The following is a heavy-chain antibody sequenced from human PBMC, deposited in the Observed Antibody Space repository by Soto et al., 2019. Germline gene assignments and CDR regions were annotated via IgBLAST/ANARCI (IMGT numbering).Heavy chain of an antibody. CDR1: VFTFSSYW. CDR2: INSDGSST. V-gene: IGHV3-74*01. Sequence: GPLRLSCAASVFTFSSYWMHWVRQAPGKGLVWVSRINSDGSSTSYADSVKGRFTISRDNAKNTLDLQMNSLRAEDTAVYYCARDSSSDYFDYWGQGTLVTVSS. J-gene: IGHJ4*02. D-gene: IGHD6-6*01. CDR3: ARDSSSDYFDY.